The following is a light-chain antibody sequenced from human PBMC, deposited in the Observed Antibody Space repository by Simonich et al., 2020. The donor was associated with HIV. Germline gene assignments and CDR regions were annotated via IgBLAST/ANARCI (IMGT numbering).Light chain of an antibody. CDR3: QQRSNWPRT. V-gene: IGKV3-11*01. Sequence: EIVMTQSPATLSLSPGERATLSCRASQSVNSYLAWYQQKPGQAPRLLSYDASNRAPGIPARFSGSGSGTDFTLTISSLEPEDFAVYYCQQRSNWPRTFGQGTKVEIK. CDR1: QSVNSY. CDR2: DAS. J-gene: IGKJ1*01.